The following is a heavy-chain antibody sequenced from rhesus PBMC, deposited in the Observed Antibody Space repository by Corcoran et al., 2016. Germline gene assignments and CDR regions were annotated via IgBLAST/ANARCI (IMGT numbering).Heavy chain of an antibody. Sequence: QLQLQESGPGLVKPSETLSLTCAVSGYSISSGYGWSWIRQPPGKGLEWIGYISYMGSTSYHPSLKSRRTISGATSKNQFSLKLCSVTAADTAVYYCARDRDSNYFDYWGQGVLVTVSS. V-gene: IGHV4-122*02. J-gene: IGHJ4*01. CDR1: GYSISSGYG. CDR3: ARDRDSNYFDY. CDR2: ISYMGST. D-gene: IGHD4-23*01.